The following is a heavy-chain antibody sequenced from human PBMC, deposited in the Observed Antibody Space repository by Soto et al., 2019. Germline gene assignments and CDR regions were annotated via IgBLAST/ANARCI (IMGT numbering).Heavy chain of an antibody. Sequence: QVQLVQSGAEVKKPGSSVKVSCKASGGTFSSYAISWVRQAPGQGLEWMGGIIPIFGTANYAQKFQGRVTIAADESTSTAYMELSSLRSEDTAVYYCAGSTTVTQYSDYGMDVWGQGTTVTVSS. J-gene: IGHJ6*02. CDR1: GGTFSSYA. D-gene: IGHD4-17*01. CDR2: IIPIFGTA. CDR3: AGSTTVTQYSDYGMDV. V-gene: IGHV1-69*01.